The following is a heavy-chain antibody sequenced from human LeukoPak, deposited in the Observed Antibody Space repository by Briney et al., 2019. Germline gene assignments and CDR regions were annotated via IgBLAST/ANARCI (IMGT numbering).Heavy chain of an antibody. CDR1: GFTFSDYW. V-gene: IGHV3-7*01. D-gene: IGHD6-6*01. CDR2: IKQDGSQR. Sequence: GGSLRLSCTASGFTFSDYWMTWVRQAPGKGPEWVANIKQDGSQRYYVDSVRGRFTISRDNAKNSLFLQMNGMRAEDTAVYYCARRGGSSSRRSPIDYWGQGTLVTVSS. CDR3: ARRGGSSSRRSPIDY. J-gene: IGHJ4*02.